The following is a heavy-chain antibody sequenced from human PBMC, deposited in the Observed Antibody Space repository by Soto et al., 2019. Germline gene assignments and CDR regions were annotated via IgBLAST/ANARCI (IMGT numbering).Heavy chain of an antibody. CDR3: AHSVVAGLGYYFDY. J-gene: IGHJ4*02. CDR2: IYWDDEK. D-gene: IGHD6-19*01. V-gene: IGHV2-5*02. Sequence: SGATLGNPTQTLTLTCTFSGFSLSSTRVAVGWIRQPPGKALEWLALIYWDDEKCYSPFLKSRLNITKDTSKNQVVLTMTNMDPVDTATYYCAHSVVAGLGYYFDYWGQGTLVTVSS. CDR1: GFSLSSTRVA.